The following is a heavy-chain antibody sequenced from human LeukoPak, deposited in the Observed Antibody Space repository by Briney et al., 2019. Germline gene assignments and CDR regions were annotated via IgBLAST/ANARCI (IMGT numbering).Heavy chain of an antibody. CDR1: GGSISSSSYY. J-gene: IGHJ6*03. Sequence: SETLSLTCTVSGGSISSSSYYWGWIRQPPGKGLEWIGSIYYSGSTYYNPSLTSRFTISVDTSKNQFSLKLSSVTAADTAVYYCARTTMVRGTYYMDVWGKGTTVTVSS. CDR2: IYYSGST. CDR3: ARTTMVRGTYYMDV. D-gene: IGHD3-10*01. V-gene: IGHV4-39*07.